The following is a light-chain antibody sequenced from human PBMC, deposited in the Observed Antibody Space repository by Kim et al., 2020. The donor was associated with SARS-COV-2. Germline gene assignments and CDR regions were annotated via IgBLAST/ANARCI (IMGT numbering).Light chain of an antibody. CDR2: DVS. CDR3: CSYAGSYTWV. J-gene: IGLJ3*02. CDR1: RGDVGGYKD. Sequence: GQAGKIPRTGNRGDVGGYKDVYWYKQQQVKAPKLMMYDVSKRPSGVPDRFSGAKAGNTASLTISGLQAEDEADYYCCSYAGSYTWVFGGGTQLTVL. V-gene: IGLV2-11*02.